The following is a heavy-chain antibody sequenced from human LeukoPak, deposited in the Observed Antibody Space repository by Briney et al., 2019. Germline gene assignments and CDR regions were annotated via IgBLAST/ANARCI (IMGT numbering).Heavy chain of an antibody. CDR1: GFTLSSYW. V-gene: IGHV3-23*01. CDR2: ISDGGGGT. Sequence: PGGSLRLSCAASGFTLSSYWMHWARQAPGKGLEWVSGISDGGGGTSYADSVKGRFTISRDNSQSTLYLQMNSLRAEDTAVYYCAKDRVCSGGSCYFDYWGQGTLVTVSS. CDR3: AKDRVCSGGSCYFDY. J-gene: IGHJ4*02. D-gene: IGHD2-15*01.